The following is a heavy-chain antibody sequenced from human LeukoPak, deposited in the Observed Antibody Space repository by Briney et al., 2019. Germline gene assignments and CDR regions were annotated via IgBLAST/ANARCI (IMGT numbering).Heavy chain of an antibody. D-gene: IGHD5-12*01. CDR3: ARNNGYTMSGLMDV. Sequence: ASVKVSCKASGGTFSSSAISWVRQAPGQGLEWLGGIIPIFGSSNYAQNFQDRVTITADESTSTAYMELSSLRSEDTAVYYCARNNGYTMSGLMDVWGKGTTVTVSS. CDR1: GGTFSSSA. J-gene: IGHJ6*04. CDR2: IIPIFGSS. V-gene: IGHV1-69*13.